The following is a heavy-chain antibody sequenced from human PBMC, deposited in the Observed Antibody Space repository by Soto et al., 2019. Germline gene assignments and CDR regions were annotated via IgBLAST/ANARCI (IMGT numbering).Heavy chain of an antibody. J-gene: IGHJ4*02. D-gene: IGHD2-21*02. V-gene: IGHV4-31*03. CDR1: GGSISSGGYY. CDR2: IYYSGST. CDR3: ARETRLAYCGGDCYLSFDY. Sequence: SETLSLTCTVSGGSISSGGYYWSWIRQHPGKGLEWIGYIYYSGSTYYNPSLKSRVTISVDTSKNQFSLKLSSVTAADTAVYYCARETRLAYCGGDCYLSFDYWGQGTLVTVSS.